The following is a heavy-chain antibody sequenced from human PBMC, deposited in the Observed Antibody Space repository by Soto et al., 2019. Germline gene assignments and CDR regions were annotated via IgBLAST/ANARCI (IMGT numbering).Heavy chain of an antibody. V-gene: IGHV3-48*01. CDR2: ISSSSSTI. CDR3: ARDGLTGYTSGWSGGDY. D-gene: IGHD6-19*01. Sequence: EVQVVESGGGLVQPGGSLRLSCAASGFTFSSYSMNWVRQAPGKGLEWVSYISSSSSTIYYADSVKGRFTISRDNAKNSLYLQMNSLRAEDTAVYYWARDGLTGYTSGWSGGDYWGQGTLVTVSS. CDR1: GFTFSSYS. J-gene: IGHJ4*02.